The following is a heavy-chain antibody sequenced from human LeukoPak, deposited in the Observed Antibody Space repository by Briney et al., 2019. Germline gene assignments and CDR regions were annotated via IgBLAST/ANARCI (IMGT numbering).Heavy chain of an antibody. Sequence: GGSLRLSCAASGFSFSSYGMRWVRQAPGKGLEWVSHITASGTAMFYADSVKGRFTISRDNAKNSLYLQMNSLRDEDTAVYYCASSGSYRFDYWGQGTLVTVSS. J-gene: IGHJ4*02. D-gene: IGHD1-26*01. CDR3: ASSGSYRFDY. CDR2: ITASGTAM. V-gene: IGHV3-48*02. CDR1: GFSFSSYG.